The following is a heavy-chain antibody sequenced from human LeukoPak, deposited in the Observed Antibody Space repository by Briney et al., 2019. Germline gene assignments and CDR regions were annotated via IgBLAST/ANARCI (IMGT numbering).Heavy chain of an antibody. CDR1: GFTFSSYW. Sequence: GGSLRLSCAASGFTFSSYWMHWVRQAPGKGLEWVSAISGSGGSTYYADSVKGRFTISRDNSKNTLYLQMNSLRAEDTAVYYCAKASLRFLEWANFDYWGQGTLVTVSS. D-gene: IGHD3-3*01. V-gene: IGHV3-23*01. CDR2: ISGSGGST. CDR3: AKASLRFLEWANFDY. J-gene: IGHJ4*02.